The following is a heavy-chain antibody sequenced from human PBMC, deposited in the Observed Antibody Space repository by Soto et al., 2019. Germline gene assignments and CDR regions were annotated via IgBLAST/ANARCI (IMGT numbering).Heavy chain of an antibody. D-gene: IGHD2-15*01. V-gene: IGHV2-5*02. J-gene: IGHJ4*02. CDR3: AHLVVAWITYYFDS. Sequence: QITLKESGPTLVKPTQTLTLTCTFSGFSLSTSGVGVRWIRQPPGKALEWLTFIYWDDDKRNSPFLKSRLTITTDTSKNQVVLTMTNIDPVDTATYYCAHLVVAWITYYFDSWGQGTLVTVSS. CDR2: IYWDDDK. CDR1: GFSLSTSGVG.